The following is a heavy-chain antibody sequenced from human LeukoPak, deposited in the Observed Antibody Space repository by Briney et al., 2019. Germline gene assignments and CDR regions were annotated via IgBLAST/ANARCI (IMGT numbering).Heavy chain of an antibody. CDR3: ARDLVTMAMDV. J-gene: IGHJ6*04. V-gene: IGHV4-34*01. CDR2: INHSGST. D-gene: IGHD3-10*01. CDR1: GGSFSGYY. Sequence: SETLSLTCAVYGGSFSGYYWSWIRQPPGKGLEWIGEINHSGSTNYNPSLKSRVTISVDTSKNQFSLKLSSVTAADTAVYYCARDLVTMAMDVWGKGTTVTVSS.